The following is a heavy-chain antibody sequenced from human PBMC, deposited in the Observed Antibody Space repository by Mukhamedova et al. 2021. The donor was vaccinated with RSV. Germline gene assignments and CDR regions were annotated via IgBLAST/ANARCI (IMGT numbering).Heavy chain of an antibody. CDR3: AKPDYDSSGHFWGWFDL. D-gene: IGHD3-22*01. Sequence: VKGRFTISRDNSKNTLYLQMNSLRPEDTALYYCAKPDYDSSGHFWGWFDLWGQGTLVTVSS. V-gene: IGHV3-30*02. J-gene: IGHJ5*02.